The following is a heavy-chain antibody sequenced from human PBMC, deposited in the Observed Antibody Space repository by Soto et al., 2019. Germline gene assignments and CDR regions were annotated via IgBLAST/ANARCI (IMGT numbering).Heavy chain of an antibody. CDR2: ISNSGSPI. D-gene: IGHD2-2*01. Sequence: EVQLVESGGGLVQPGGSLRLSCTASGFTLSSYEVNWVRQAPGKGLEWISYISNSGSPIYYADSVKARFTISRDSAKNSLYLQMNSLRAEDTVVYYCARGLVPATTYYYYYGLDVWGQGTTVIVSS. J-gene: IGHJ6*02. CDR1: GFTLSSYE. CDR3: ARGLVPATTYYYYYGLDV. V-gene: IGHV3-48*03.